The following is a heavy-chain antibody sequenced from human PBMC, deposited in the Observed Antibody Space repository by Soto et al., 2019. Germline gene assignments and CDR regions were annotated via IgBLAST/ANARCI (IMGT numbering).Heavy chain of an antibody. Sequence: ASVKVSCKASGYTFTSYGISWVRQAPGQGLEWMGWISAYNGNTNYAQKLQGRVTMTTDTSTSTAYMELRSLRSDDTAVYYCAREFSRTGYYYYYMDVWGKGTTVTVS. CDR1: GYTFTSYG. CDR2: ISAYNGNT. V-gene: IGHV1-18*01. D-gene: IGHD1-1*01. J-gene: IGHJ6*03. CDR3: AREFSRTGYYYYYMDV.